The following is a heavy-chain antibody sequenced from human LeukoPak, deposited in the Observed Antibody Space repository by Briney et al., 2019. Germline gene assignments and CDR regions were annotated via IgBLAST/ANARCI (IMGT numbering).Heavy chain of an antibody. J-gene: IGHJ4*02. CDR3: ARALDILTGYSPSGY. D-gene: IGHD3-9*01. CDR1: GFTFSSYW. Sequence: GGSLRLSCAASGFTFSSYWMRCVRQALGKGLEWVANIKQDGNEKYYVDSVKGRFTISRDNAKNSLYLQMNSLRAEDTAVYYCARALDILTGYSPSGYWGQGTLVTVSS. V-gene: IGHV3-7*01. CDR2: IKQDGNEK.